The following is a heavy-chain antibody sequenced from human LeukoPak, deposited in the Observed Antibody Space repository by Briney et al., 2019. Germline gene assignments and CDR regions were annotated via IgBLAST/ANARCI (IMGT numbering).Heavy chain of an antibody. CDR3: VKEYYASGSYYGYFDY. CDR1: GFTFSSYP. V-gene: IGHV3-23*01. J-gene: IGHJ4*02. Sequence: GESLRLSCVVSGFTFSSYPMTWVRQAPGKGLEWVSTISGAGSNTHYADSVKGRFTTSRDNSKNTLYLQMNSLRAEDTAVYYCVKEYYASGSYYGYFDYWGQGTLVTVSS. CDR2: ISGAGSNT. D-gene: IGHD3-10*01.